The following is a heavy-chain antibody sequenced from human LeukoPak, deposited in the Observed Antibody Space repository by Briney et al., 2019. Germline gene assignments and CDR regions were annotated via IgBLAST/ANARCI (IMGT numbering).Heavy chain of an antibody. CDR3: ARNYYGSGSYYNGPYYYYMDV. CDR2: IIPILGIA. Sequence: SVKVSCKASGGTFSSYAISWVRQAPGQGLEWMGRIIPILGIANYAQKFQGRVTITADKSTSTAYMELSSLRSEDTAVYYCARNYYGSGSYYNGPYYYYMDVWGKGTTVTVSS. D-gene: IGHD3-10*01. J-gene: IGHJ6*03. CDR1: GGTFSSYA. V-gene: IGHV1-69*04.